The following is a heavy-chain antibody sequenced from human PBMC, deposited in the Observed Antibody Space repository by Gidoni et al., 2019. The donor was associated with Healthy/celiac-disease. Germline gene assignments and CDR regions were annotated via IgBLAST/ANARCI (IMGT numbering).Heavy chain of an antibody. CDR1: GFTFSSYG. Sequence: QVQLVESGGGVVQPGRSLRLSCAASGFTFSSYGMHWVRQAPGKGLEWVAVIWYDGSNKYYADSVKGRFTISRDNSKNTLYLQMNSLRAEDTAVYYCARGSDIVVVVAATSYGMDVWGQGTTVIVSS. CDR2: IWYDGSNK. J-gene: IGHJ6*02. V-gene: IGHV3-33*01. CDR3: ARGSDIVVVVAATSYGMDV. D-gene: IGHD2-15*01.